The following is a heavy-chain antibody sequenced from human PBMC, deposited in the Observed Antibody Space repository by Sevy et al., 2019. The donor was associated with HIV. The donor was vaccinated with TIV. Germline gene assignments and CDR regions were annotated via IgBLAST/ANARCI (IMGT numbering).Heavy chain of an antibody. CDR2: ISAYNGNT. CDR1: GYTFTSYG. D-gene: IGHD3-22*01. CDR3: ARTGDRNYYDSSGLIDY. J-gene: IGHJ4*02. V-gene: IGHV1-18*04. Sequence: ASVKVSCKASGYTFTSYGISWVRQAPGQGLEWMGWISAYNGNTNYAQKLQGRVTMTTDTSTSTAYMELRSLRSDDTAVYYCARTGDRNYYDSSGLIDYWGQGTLVTVSS.